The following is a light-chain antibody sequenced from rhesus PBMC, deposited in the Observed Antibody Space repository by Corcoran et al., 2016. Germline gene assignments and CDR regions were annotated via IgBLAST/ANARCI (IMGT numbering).Light chain of an antibody. J-gene: IGKJ4*01. Sequence: ETVMMQSPATLSLSPGERATLSCRASPSVGSTLAWYQQQPGQAPRLLIYYASSRGTGIPDRFRGSGSGTEFTLNISSRDPEDVGVYYCQKYNDWPLTFGGGTKVEIK. V-gene: IGKV3-35*02. CDR3: QKYNDWPLT. CDR2: YAS. CDR1: PSVGST.